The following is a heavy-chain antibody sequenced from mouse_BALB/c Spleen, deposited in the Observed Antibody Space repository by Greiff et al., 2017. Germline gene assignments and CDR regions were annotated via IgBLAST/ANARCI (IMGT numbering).Heavy chain of an antibody. CDR2: ISDGGSYT. CDR3: ARDVGYAMDY. V-gene: IGHV5-4*02. CDR1: GFTFSDYY. Sequence: EVMLVESGGGLVKPGGSLKLSCAASGFTFSDYYMYWVRQTPEKRLEWVATISDGGSYTYYPDSVKGRFTISRDNAKNNLYLQMSSLKSEDTAMYYCARDVGYAMDYWGQGTSVTVSS. J-gene: IGHJ4*01.